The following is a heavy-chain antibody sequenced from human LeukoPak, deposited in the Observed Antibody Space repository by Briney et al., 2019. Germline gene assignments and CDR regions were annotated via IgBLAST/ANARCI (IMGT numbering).Heavy chain of an antibody. CDR3: ARQYAL. CDR2: IYTSGST. Sequence: PSETLSLTCTVSGGSISSGSYYWNWIRQPAGKGLEWIGRIYTSGSTKYNPSLQSRVTISVDTSKNQFSLSLSSVTAADTAVYYCARQYALWGQGTLVTVSS. V-gene: IGHV4-61*02. J-gene: IGHJ4*02. CDR1: GGSISSGSYY. D-gene: IGHD2-2*01.